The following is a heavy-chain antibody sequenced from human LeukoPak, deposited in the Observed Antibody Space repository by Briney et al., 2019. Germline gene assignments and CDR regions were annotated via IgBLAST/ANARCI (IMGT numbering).Heavy chain of an antibody. CDR3: ARCSGWAFKN. CDR1: GFIFSSYE. CDR2: ISRSSSNI. D-gene: IGHD6-19*01. J-gene: IGHJ4*02. Sequence: GGSLRLSCAASGFIFSSYEMSWVRQAPGKGLEWVSYISRSSSNIYYADSVKGRFTIPRDSAKNSLYLQMDSLRAEDTAIYYCARCSGWAFKNWGQGNLVTVSS. V-gene: IGHV3-48*03.